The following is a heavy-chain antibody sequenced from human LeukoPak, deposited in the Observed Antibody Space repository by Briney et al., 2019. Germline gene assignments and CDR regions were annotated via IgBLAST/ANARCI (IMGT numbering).Heavy chain of an antibody. V-gene: IGHV1-69-2*01. CDR3: ASSSGSWYYFDY. D-gene: IGHD6-13*01. Sequence: GASVKVSCKASGYTFTDYYMHWVQQAPGKGLEWMGLVDPEDGETIYAEKFQGRVTITADTSTDTAYMELSSLRSEDTAVYYCASSSGSWYYFDYWGQGTLVTVSS. CDR2: VDPEDGET. J-gene: IGHJ4*02. CDR1: GYTFTDYY.